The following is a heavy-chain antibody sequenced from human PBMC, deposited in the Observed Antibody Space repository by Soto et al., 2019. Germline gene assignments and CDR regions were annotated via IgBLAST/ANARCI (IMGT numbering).Heavy chain of an antibody. CDR1: GGSISSYY. D-gene: IGHD4-17*01. J-gene: IGHJ4*02. Sequence: SETPSLTCTVSGGSISSYYWSWIRQPPGKGLEWIGYIYYSGSTNYNPSLKSRVTISVDTSKNQFSLKLSSVTAADTAVYYCARRYTHGDENNFDYWGQGTLVTVSS. CDR3: ARRYTHGDENNFDY. V-gene: IGHV4-59*08. CDR2: IYYSGST.